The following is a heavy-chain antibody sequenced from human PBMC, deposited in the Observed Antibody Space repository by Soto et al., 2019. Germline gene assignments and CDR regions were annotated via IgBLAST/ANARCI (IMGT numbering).Heavy chain of an antibody. Sequence: QVQLVQSGAEVKKPGASVKVSCKASGYTFTSYDINWVRQATGQGLEWMGWINPNSGNTGYAQKFRGRITRTRNTSISTTYMELSSLRSEDTAVYYCARDRTRTTRMDGWGQGNTVTVS. V-gene: IGHV1-8*01. CDR1: GYTFTSYD. D-gene: IGHD1-1*01. CDR2: INPNSGNT. J-gene: IGHJ6*02. CDR3: ARDRTRTTRMDG.